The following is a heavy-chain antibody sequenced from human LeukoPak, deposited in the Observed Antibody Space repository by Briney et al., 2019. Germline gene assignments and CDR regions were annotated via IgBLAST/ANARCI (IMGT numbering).Heavy chain of an antibody. V-gene: IGHV3-74*01. CDR1: GFTLSSYW. J-gene: IGHJ4*02. CDR3: AGLRGDF. D-gene: IGHD4-17*01. Sequence: GGSLRLSCTASGFTLSSYWMQWVRPVPGMGLGWVSQTCPDGSVTSYPDSLRGGFTISRDTDKNTLYLHRYSLREENTAIYYCAGLRGDFWGKGILVSVS. CDR2: TCPDGSVT.